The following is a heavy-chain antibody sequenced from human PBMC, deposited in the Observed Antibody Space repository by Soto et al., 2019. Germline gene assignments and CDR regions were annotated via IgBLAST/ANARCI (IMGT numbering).Heavy chain of an antibody. D-gene: IGHD1-26*01. V-gene: IGHV3-48*01. CDR2: ISSSSGSI. CDR1: GFTFSSYS. J-gene: IGHJ5*02. CDR3: ARDNDGAQYSNSYNDP. Sequence: PGGSLRLSCAASGFTFSSYSMNWVRQAPGKGLEWVSYISSSSGSIFYADSVKGRFTISRDNARNSLYLQMNRLRAEDAAIYYCARDNDGAQYSNSYNDPWGQGTLVTVSS.